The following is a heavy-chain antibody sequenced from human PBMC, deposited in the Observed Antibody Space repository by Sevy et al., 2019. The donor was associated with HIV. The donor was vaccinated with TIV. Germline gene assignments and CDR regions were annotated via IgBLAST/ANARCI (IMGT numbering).Heavy chain of an antibody. D-gene: IGHD1-26*01. CDR1: GYTFTNYH. V-gene: IGHV1-18*01. Sequence: ASVKVSCKASGYTFTNYHITWVRQAPGQGLEWMGWITPNNGNTEYVQRLQGRVTMTTDTSTSIAYMELRNLKSDDTAVYYCARAPSGSEGPGQYFHHWGQGTLVTVSS. CDR2: ITPNNGNT. CDR3: ARAPSGSEGPGQYFHH. J-gene: IGHJ1*01.